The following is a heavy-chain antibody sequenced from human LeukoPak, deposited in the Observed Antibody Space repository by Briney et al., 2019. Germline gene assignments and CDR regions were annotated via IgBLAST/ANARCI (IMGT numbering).Heavy chain of an antibody. D-gene: IGHD4-17*01. CDR2: IYPGDSDA. V-gene: IGHV5-51*01. J-gene: IGHJ4*02. CDR1: GYSFTSYW. Sequence: GESLKISCKGSGYSFTSYWIGWVRQMPGKGLEWMGIIYPGDSDARYSPSFQGQVTISADKSISTAYLQWSSLKASDTAMYYRARLPTIDYGDYVYYFDYWGQGTLVTVSS. CDR3: ARLPTIDYGDYVYYFDY.